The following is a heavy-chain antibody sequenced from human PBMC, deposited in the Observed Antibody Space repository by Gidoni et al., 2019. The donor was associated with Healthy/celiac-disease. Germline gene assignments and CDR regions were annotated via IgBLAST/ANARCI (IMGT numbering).Heavy chain of an antibody. CDR1: GFPFSSYP. CDR2: ISYDGSNK. D-gene: IGHD2-2*01. V-gene: IGHV3-30-3*01. CDR3: AREVDCSSTSCYAGFAFDI. Sequence: QVQLVESGGGVVQPGRSLRLSCAASGFPFSSYPMHWVRQAPGKGLEWVAVISYDGSNKYYADSVKGRFTISRDKSKNTLYLQMNSLRAEDTAVYYCAREVDCSSTSCYAGFAFDIWGQGTMVTVSS. J-gene: IGHJ3*02.